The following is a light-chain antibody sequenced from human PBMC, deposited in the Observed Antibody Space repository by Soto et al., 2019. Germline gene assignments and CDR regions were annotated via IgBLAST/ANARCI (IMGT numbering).Light chain of an antibody. CDR1: NSYIGSYNY. CDR3: SSYANIRVF. Sequence: QSVLTQPASVSGSPGQSITISCTGTNSYIGSYNYVSWYQQHPGKAPKLLIYEVSNRPSGISNRFSGSKSGNTASLTISGLQAEDEADYYCSSYANIRVFFGGGTKVTVL. V-gene: IGLV2-14*01. CDR2: EVS. J-gene: IGLJ2*01.